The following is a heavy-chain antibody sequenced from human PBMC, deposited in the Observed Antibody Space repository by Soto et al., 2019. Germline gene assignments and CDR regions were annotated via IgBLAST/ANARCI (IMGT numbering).Heavy chain of an antibody. Sequence: EVQLLESGGGLIQPGGSLRLSCAASGFTFSGYAMSWVRQAPGKGLEWVSAISSGGGSTFYADSVKGRFTISRDNSKNTLYLQMNSLRDEDTALYYCAKDHWGSYSGQGALVTVSS. CDR3: AKDHWGSY. D-gene: IGHD3-16*01. CDR2: ISSGGGST. J-gene: IGHJ4*02. V-gene: IGHV3-23*01. CDR1: GFTFSGYA.